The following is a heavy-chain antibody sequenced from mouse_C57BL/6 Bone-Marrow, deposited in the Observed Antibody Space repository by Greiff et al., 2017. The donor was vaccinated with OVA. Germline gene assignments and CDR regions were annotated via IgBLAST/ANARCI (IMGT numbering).Heavy chain of an antibody. CDR2: SRNKANDYTT. J-gene: IGHJ2*01. Sequence: EVMLVESGGGLVQSGRSLRLSCATSGFTFSDFYMEWVRQAQGKGLEWIAASRNKANDYTTEYSASVKGRFIVSRDTSQSILYLQMNALRAEDTAIYYCARESLYGNFFDYWGQGTTLTVSS. D-gene: IGHD2-1*01. V-gene: IGHV7-1*01. CDR1: GFTFSDFY. CDR3: ARESLYGNFFDY.